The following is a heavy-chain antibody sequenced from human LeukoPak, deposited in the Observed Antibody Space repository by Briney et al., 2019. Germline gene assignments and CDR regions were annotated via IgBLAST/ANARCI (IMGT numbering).Heavy chain of an antibody. CDR3: AKLDVIAAAGTY. CDR1: GFSVSNYY. D-gene: IGHD6-13*01. Sequence: PGGSLRLSCAASGFSVSNYYMHWVRQAPGKGLEWVSAISGSGGSTYYADSVKGRFTISRDNSKNTLYLQMNSLRAEDTAVYYCAKLDVIAAAGTYWGQGTLVTVSS. CDR2: ISGSGGST. V-gene: IGHV3-23*01. J-gene: IGHJ4*02.